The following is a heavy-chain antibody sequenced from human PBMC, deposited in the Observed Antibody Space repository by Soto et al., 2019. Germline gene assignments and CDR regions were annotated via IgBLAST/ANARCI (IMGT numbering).Heavy chain of an antibody. J-gene: IGHJ4*02. Sequence: QITLKESGPTQVKPTQTLTLTCSLSGFSLNTDGEGVGWVRQPPGEALEWLALIYWDDDERYSPSLKTRLTITKDPSKNQVALIMTNMDPVDTATYYCAHSRNLITEDAQVGDFDYWGQGTLVTVSS. V-gene: IGHV2-5*02. CDR3: AHSRNLITEDAQVGDFDY. D-gene: IGHD3-10*01. CDR2: IYWDDDE. CDR1: GFSLNTDGEG.